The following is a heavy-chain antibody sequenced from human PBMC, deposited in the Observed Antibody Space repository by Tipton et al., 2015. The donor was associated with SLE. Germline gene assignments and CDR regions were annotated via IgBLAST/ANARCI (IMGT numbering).Heavy chain of an antibody. CDR2: IYYSGIT. CDR1: GGSISSSY. Sequence: TLSLTCTVSGGSISSSYWSWIRQPPGKGLEWIGYIYYSGITYYNPSLQSRISMSVDTSKNQFSLKLNSVTAADSAVFFCARQTATGPYNYYFDAMDVWGQGTTVAVSS. D-gene: IGHD1-1*01. J-gene: IGHJ6*02. CDR3: ARQTATGPYNYYFDAMDV. V-gene: IGHV4-59*04.